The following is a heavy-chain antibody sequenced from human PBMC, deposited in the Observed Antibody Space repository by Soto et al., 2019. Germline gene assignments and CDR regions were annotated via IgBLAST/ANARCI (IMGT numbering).Heavy chain of an antibody. Sequence: QVQLVQSGAEVKKPGSSVKVSCKASGGTFSSYSINWVRQAPGQGLEWMGRITPILGIANSAQKFQGRVTXTAXKSTSTAYMELSSLRYEDTAVYYCAREPYGEYSGYWGQGTLVTVSS. CDR3: AREPYGEYSGY. CDR2: ITPILGIA. J-gene: IGHJ4*02. D-gene: IGHD4-17*01. CDR1: GGTFSSYS. V-gene: IGHV1-69*08.